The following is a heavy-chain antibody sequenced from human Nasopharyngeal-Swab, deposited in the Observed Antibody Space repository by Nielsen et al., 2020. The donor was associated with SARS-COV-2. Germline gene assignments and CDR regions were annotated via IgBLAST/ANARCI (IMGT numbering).Heavy chain of an antibody. D-gene: IGHD2-2*01. Sequence: GESLKISCAASGFTFSDYYMSWIRQAPGKGLEWVANIKQDGSEKYYVDSVKGRFTISRDNAKNSLYLQMNSLRAEDTAVYYCARDGGNNGYCSSTSCSISGWFDPWGQGTLVTVSS. CDR3: ARDGGNNGYCSSTSCSISGWFDP. CDR2: IKQDGSEK. J-gene: IGHJ5*02. CDR1: GFTFSDYY. V-gene: IGHV3-7*01.